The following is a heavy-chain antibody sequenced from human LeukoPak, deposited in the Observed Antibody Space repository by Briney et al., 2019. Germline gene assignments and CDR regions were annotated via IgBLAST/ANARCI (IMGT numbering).Heavy chain of an antibody. CDR1: GFTFSSYG. J-gene: IGHJ5*01. CDR2: IRPDGDNK. CDR3: ARARRSGGITLIRGVKDRGWFDS. D-gene: IGHD3-10*01. Sequence: GGSLRLSCAGSGFTFSSYGMHWVRQAPGKGLEWVAFIRPDGDNKYYADSVKGRFTISRDNSKNTLYLQMNSLRAEDTAVHYCARARRSGGITLIRGVKDRGWFDSWGQGTLVTVSS. V-gene: IGHV3-30*02.